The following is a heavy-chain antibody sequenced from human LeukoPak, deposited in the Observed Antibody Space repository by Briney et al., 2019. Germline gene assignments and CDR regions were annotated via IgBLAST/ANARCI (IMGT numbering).Heavy chain of an antibody. J-gene: IGHJ3*01. CDR3: AKGHSAHGTGFDV. CDR2: ISGGGDTT. Sequence: GGALRLSCAASGLTFSSFAMSWVRQAPGKGLEWVSTISGGGDTTYYADSVKGRFSISRDNLKNTLYVQMNSLRVEDTAVYYCAKGHSAHGTGFDVWGQGTMVTVSS. CDR1: GLTFSSFA. D-gene: IGHD1-14*01. V-gene: IGHV3-23*01.